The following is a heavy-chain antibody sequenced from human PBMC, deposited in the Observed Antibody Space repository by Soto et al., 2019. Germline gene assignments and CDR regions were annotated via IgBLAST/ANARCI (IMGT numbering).Heavy chain of an antibody. J-gene: IGHJ4*02. D-gene: IGHD2-15*01. Sequence: QVQLVQSGAELKKPGASVKVSCKASGYTFTDSFMHWVRQAPGQGLEWMGRINPHTGGTTYAQKFQGRVTMTKDTSISTASMELSSLRSADTAVYYCARDSVHCSAGHGYSLSDYWGQGTLVTVSS. CDR3: ARDSVHCSAGHGYSLSDY. V-gene: IGHV1-2*06. CDR1: GYTFTDSF. CDR2: INPHTGGT.